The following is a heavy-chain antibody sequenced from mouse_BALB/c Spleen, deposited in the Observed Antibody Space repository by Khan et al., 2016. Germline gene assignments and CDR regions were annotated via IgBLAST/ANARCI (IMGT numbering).Heavy chain of an antibody. CDR2: IYPGNGDT. Sequence: QVQLKQSGAELARLGASVKLSCKASGYTFTTYWMQWVKQRSGQGLEWIGAIYPGNGDTRNTQKFKGKATLTADKSSSTAYMQLSSLASEDSAVYYCARGNSYYDYDYWGQGTTLTVSS. D-gene: IGHD2-4*01. CDR1: GYTFTTYW. V-gene: IGHV1-87*01. J-gene: IGHJ2*01. CDR3: ARGNSYYDYDY.